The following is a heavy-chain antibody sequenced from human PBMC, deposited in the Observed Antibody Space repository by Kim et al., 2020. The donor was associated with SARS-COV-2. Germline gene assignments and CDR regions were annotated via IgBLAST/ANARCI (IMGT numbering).Heavy chain of an antibody. CDR2: ITSSSAYK. D-gene: IGHD3-10*01. Sequence: GGSLRLSCAASGFTFNTYTFNWVRQAPGKGLEWVSSITSSSAYKYYADTVKGRFTVSRDNARKSLFLQMDSLTVDDTAVYYCARYYRTGEGDPWGEGTLVTVSS. CDR3: ARYYRTGEGDP. J-gene: IGHJ5*02. CDR1: GFTFNTYT. V-gene: IGHV3-21*01.